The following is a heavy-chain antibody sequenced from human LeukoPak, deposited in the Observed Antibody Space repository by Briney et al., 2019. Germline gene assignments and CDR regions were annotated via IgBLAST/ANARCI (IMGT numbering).Heavy chain of an antibody. D-gene: IGHD3-3*01. CDR2: ISSSSTTT. Sequence: GGSLRLSCAVSGFTFSSFTMNWVRQAPGKGLEWVSYISSSSTTTHYADSVKGRFTISRDNAKNSLYLQMNSLRAEDTAVYYCAKGSYYDFWSGLAWGQGTLVTVSS. V-gene: IGHV3-48*01. CDR3: AKGSYYDFWSGLA. J-gene: IGHJ4*02. CDR1: GFTFSSFT.